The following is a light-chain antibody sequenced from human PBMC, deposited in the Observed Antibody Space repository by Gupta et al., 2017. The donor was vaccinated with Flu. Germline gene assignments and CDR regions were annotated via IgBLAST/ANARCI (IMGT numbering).Light chain of an antibody. Sequence: QLVLTPSPLASASLGASVKLTCTLSSGHSSYAVAWHQQQPHKGPRYLMKVSSDGSHNKGDAIPDRFSGSSSGAERYLTISSLQSDDEDDYYCQTWGTGIQVFGGGTKLTVL. CDR2: VSSDGSH. J-gene: IGLJ3*02. CDR1: SGHSSYA. V-gene: IGLV4-69*01. CDR3: QTWGTGIQV.